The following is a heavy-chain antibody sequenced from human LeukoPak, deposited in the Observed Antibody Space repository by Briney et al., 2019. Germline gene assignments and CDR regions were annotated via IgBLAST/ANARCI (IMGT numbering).Heavy chain of an antibody. Sequence: ASVKVSCKASGYTFTGYYMHWVRQAPGQGLEWMGIINPSGGSTSYAQKFQGRVTMTRDTSTSTVYMELSSLRSEDTAVYYCARERVGAAPFDYWGQGTLVTVSS. CDR3: ARERVGAAPFDY. CDR2: INPSGGST. CDR1: GYTFTGYY. D-gene: IGHD1-26*01. V-gene: IGHV1-46*01. J-gene: IGHJ4*02.